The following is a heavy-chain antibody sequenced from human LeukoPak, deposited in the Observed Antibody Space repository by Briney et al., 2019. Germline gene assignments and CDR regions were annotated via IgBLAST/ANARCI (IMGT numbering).Heavy chain of an antibody. V-gene: IGHV3-11*05. J-gene: IGHJ4*02. CDR2: ISSGSTYT. D-gene: IGHD4-23*01. Sequence: PGGSLRPSCEVSGFTFSDHYMSWIRQAPGNRLEWVSYISSGSTYTNYADSVEGRFTISRDNAKNSLYLQMNSLRAEDTAVYYCARGDYGGDYFDYWGQGTLVTVSS. CDR3: ARGDYGGDYFDY. CDR1: GFTFSDHY.